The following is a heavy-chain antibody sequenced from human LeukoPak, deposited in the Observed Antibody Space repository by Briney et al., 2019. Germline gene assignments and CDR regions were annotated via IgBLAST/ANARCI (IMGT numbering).Heavy chain of an antibody. D-gene: IGHD3-22*01. Sequence: PGGSLRLSCAASGFTFSSYAMSWVRQAPGKGLEWVSGIDNSGSHTYYADSVKGRFTISRDSSTNMLYLQMNSLRAEDTAVYFCAPSGSFYYFDYWGQGTLVTVSS. V-gene: IGHV3-23*05. CDR2: IDNSGSHT. CDR1: GFTFSSYA. CDR3: APSGSFYYFDY. J-gene: IGHJ4*02.